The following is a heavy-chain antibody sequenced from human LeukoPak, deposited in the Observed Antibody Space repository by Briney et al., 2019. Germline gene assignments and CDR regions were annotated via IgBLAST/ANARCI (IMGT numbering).Heavy chain of an antibody. CDR1: GGSISSYY. J-gene: IGHJ4*02. Sequence: PSETLSLTCIVTGGSISSYYWSWIRQPAGKGLEWIGRIYTTGYTNYNPSLKSRVTMSIDTSKRQFSLKLGSVTAADTAVYSCARRAALKREYSSSSFLDYWGQGTLDTVSS. CDR2: IYTTGYT. D-gene: IGHD6-6*01. V-gene: IGHV4-4*07. CDR3: ARRAALKREYSSSSFLDY.